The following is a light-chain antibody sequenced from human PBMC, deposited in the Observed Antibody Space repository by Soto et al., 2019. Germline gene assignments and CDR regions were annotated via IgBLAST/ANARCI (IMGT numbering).Light chain of an antibody. Sequence: QPVLAQPPSASGTPGQRVTISCSGSSSNIGSNYIYWYQQLPGTAPKLLIYRGNQRPSGVPDRFSASKSGTSASLAISGLRSEDEADYYCASWDDSLSGHFVFGTGTKLTVL. CDR1: SSNIGSNY. CDR2: RGN. V-gene: IGLV1-47*01. J-gene: IGLJ1*01. CDR3: ASWDDSLSGHFV.